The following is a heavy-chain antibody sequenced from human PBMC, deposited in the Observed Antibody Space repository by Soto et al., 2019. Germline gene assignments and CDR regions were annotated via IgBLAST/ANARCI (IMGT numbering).Heavy chain of an antibody. CDR2: IKSKTDGGTT. CDR1: GFTFSNAW. V-gene: IGHV3-15*07. Sequence: GGSLRLSCAASGFTFSNAWMNWVRQAPGKGLEWVGRIKSKTDGGTTDYAAPVKGRFTISRDDSKNTLYLQMNSLKTEDTAVYYCTTDQALRFLEWLGGGMDVWGQGTTVTVSS. CDR3: TTDQALRFLEWLGGGMDV. D-gene: IGHD3-3*01. J-gene: IGHJ6*02.